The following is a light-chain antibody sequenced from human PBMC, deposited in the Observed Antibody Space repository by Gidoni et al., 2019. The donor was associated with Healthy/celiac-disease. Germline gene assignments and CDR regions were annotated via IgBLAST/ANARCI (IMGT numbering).Light chain of an antibody. J-gene: IGLJ2*01. Sequence: QSALTQPASVSGSPGQSITISCTGTSSDVGGYNYVSCYQQHPGKAPKLMIYEVSNRPSGVSNRFSGSKPGNTASLTISGLQAEDEADYYCSSYTSSSTPVFGGGTKLTVL. CDR1: SSDVGGYNY. CDR2: EVS. V-gene: IGLV2-14*01. CDR3: SSYTSSSTPV.